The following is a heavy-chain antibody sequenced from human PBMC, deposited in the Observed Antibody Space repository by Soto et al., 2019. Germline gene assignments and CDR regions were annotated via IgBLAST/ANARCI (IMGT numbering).Heavy chain of an antibody. CDR3: ARGVGSGTYYNQYNWFDP. V-gene: IGHV1-18*01. CDR2: INTYNGNT. D-gene: IGHD3-10*01. CDR1: GYTFTNYG. Sequence: ASVKVSCTASGYTFTNYGISWVRQAPGQGLEWMGWINTYNGNTNHAQKLQGRVTMTTDTSTSTAYMELRSLRSDDTAVYYCARGVGSGTYYNQYNWFDPWGQGTLVTVSS. J-gene: IGHJ5*02.